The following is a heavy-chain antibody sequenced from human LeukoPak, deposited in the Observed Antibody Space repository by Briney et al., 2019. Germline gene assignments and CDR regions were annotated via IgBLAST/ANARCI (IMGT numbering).Heavy chain of an antibody. J-gene: IGHJ5*01. CDR1: GFTFSTYG. CDR2: IIGSSII. Sequence: PGGSLRLSCAASGFTFSTYGMNWVRQAPGKGLEWVSYIIGSSIIHYAASVKGRFTISGDNAKNSLYLQMNTLRDEDTAVYYCARGQSGSNNWFDSWGQGILVTVSS. CDR3: ARGQSGSNNWFDS. D-gene: IGHD5-24*01. V-gene: IGHV3-48*02.